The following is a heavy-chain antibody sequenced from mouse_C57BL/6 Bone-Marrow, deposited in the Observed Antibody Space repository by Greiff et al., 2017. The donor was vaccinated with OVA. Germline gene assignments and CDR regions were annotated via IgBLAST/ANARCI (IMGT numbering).Heavy chain of an antibody. CDR2: IYPRDGST. Sequence: VQLQQSDAELVKPGASVKISCKVSGYTFTDHTIHWMKQRPEQGLEWIGYIYPRDGSTKYNEKFKGKATLTADKSSSTAYMQLNSLTSEDSAVYFRARRLLLPNWYFDVWGTGTTVTVSS. CDR3: ARRLLLPNWYFDV. J-gene: IGHJ1*03. D-gene: IGHD1-1*01. V-gene: IGHV1-78*01. CDR1: GYTFTDHT.